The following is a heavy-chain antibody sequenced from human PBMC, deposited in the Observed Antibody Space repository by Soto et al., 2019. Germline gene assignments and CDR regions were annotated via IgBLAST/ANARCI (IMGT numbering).Heavy chain of an antibody. D-gene: IGHD6-19*01. J-gene: IGHJ4*02. CDR1: GFTFSDYY. V-gene: IGHV3-11*06. CDR2: ISSSSSYT. Sequence: PGGSLRLSCAASGFTFSDYYMSWIRQAPGKGLEWVSYISSSSSYTNYADSVKDRFTISRDNAKNSLYLQMNSLRAEDTAVYYCARENRIAVAAYSDYWGQGTLVTVSS. CDR3: ARENRIAVAAYSDY.